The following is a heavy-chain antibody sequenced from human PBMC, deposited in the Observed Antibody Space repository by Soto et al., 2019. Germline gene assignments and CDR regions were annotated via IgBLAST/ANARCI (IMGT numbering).Heavy chain of an antibody. V-gene: IGHV2-5*02. J-gene: IGHJ4*02. D-gene: IGHD3-10*01. Sequence: QITLKESGPTLVKPTQTLTLTCTFSGFSLSTNGVGVGWIRQPPGKALEWLALIYWDDDKRYSPYLKSRLTIAKDTSKNQVVLKRTNMDPVDTATYYCAHRLGGCRFDYWGQGTLVTVSS. CDR1: GFSLSTNGVG. CDR3: AHRLGGCRFDY. CDR2: IYWDDDK.